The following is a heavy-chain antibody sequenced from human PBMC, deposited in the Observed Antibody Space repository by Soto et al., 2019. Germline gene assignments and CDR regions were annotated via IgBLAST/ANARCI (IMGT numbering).Heavy chain of an antibody. D-gene: IGHD3-16*01. Sequence: QVQLQESGPGLVKPSGILSLTYAVSGGSISSSNWWSWVRQPPGKGLEWIGEIYHSGNTNYNPSLKSRVTMAVDKSRNQFSLKLSSVTAADTAVYYCARRWGQGRVDYWGQGTLVTVSS. CDR3: ARRWGQGRVDY. CDR1: GGSISSSNW. J-gene: IGHJ4*02. V-gene: IGHV4-4*02. CDR2: IYHSGNT.